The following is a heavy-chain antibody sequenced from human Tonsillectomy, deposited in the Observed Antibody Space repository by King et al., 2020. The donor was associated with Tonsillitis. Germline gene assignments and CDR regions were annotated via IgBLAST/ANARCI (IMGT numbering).Heavy chain of an antibody. Sequence: VQLVESGGGLVQPGGSLRLSCAASGFTFSSYWMSWVRRAQGRGLGGVAKKKQEGSEKYYVDSVRGRFPLSRDNAKNSLYLQMNSLRAEDTAVYYCARRGYSDAFDIWGQGTMVTVSS. CDR3: ARRGYSDAFDI. CDR1: GFTFSSYW. V-gene: IGHV3-7*01. CDR2: KKQEGSEK. D-gene: IGHD3-22*01. J-gene: IGHJ3*02.